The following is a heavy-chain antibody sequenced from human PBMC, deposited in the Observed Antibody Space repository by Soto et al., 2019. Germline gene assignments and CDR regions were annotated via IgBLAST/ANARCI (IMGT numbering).Heavy chain of an antibody. CDR1: GFTFSSYG. V-gene: IGHV3-30*18. CDR3: AKDRRVAAQF. CDR2: ISYDGSNK. Sequence: QVQLVESGGGVVQPGRSLRLSCAASGFTFSSYGMHWVRQAPGKGLEGVAVISYDGSNKYYADSVKGRFTISRDNSKNTLYLQMNSLRAEDTAVYYCAKDRRVAAQFRGQGTLVTVSS. D-gene: IGHD2-15*01. J-gene: IGHJ4*02.